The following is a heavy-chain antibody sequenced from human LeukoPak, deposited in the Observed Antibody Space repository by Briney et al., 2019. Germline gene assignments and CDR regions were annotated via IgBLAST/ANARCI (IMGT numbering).Heavy chain of an antibody. CDR2: INHSGST. CDR1: GGSFSDYY. J-gene: IGHJ1*01. V-gene: IGHV4-34*01. Sequence: SETLSLTCAVYGGSFSDYYCSWFRQPPGKGLEWIGEINHSGSTNYNPSLKSRVTISVDTSKNQFSLKLSSVTAADTAVYYCAYSSAYQQHWGQGTLVTVSS. CDR3: AYSSAYQQH. D-gene: IGHD3-22*01.